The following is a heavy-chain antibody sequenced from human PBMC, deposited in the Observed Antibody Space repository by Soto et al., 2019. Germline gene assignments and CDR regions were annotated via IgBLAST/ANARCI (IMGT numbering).Heavy chain of an antibody. J-gene: IGHJ6*04. D-gene: IGHD3-10*01. CDR1: GDSLTNYY. V-gene: IGHV4-59*08. CDR2: IMYSGYS. Sequence: PSETLSLTCTVSGDSLTNYYCSWFRQPPGKGLEWIGYIMYSGYSAYNLSLKRRVTMSMDTSKTQFSLMLESVTATDTAVYYCARHGFGPLHGLVDVWGKVNTVTVSS. CDR3: ARHGFGPLHGLVDV.